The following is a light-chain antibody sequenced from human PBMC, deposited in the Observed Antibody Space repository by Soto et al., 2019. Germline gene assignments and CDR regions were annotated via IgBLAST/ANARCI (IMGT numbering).Light chain of an antibody. J-gene: IGLJ1*01. CDR1: SSDVGGYNY. V-gene: IGLV2-14*01. Sequence: QSVLTQPASVSGSPGQSIAISCTGTSSDVGGYNYVSWYQLHPDKAPKLIIYDVSNRPSGVSNHFSGSKSGNTASLTISGLQPEDEADYYCSSYTSSITRVFGTGTKVTVL. CDR2: DVS. CDR3: SSYTSSITRV.